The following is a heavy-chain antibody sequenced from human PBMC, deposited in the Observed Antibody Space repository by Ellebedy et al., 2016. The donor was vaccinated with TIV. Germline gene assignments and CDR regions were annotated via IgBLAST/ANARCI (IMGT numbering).Heavy chain of an antibody. CDR1: GFTFDDYA. D-gene: IGHD6-13*01. J-gene: IGHJ4*02. Sequence: SLKISCAASGFTFDDYAMHWVRQAPGKGLEWVSGISWNSGSIGYADSVKGRFTISRDNAKNSLYLQMSSLRAEDTALYYCAKWGLPRIAAAGSNYFDYWGQGTLVTVSS. CDR2: ISWNSGSI. V-gene: IGHV3-9*01. CDR3: AKWGLPRIAAAGSNYFDY.